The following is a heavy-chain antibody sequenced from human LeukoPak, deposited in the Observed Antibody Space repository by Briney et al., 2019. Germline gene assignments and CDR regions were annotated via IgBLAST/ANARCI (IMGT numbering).Heavy chain of an antibody. Sequence: PSETLSLICAVYGGSFSGYYWSWIRQPPGKGLEWIGEINHSGSTNYNPSLKSRVTISVDTSKNQFSLKLSSVTAADTAVYYCTRMRPWFDPWGQGALVTVSS. CDR3: TRMRPWFDP. V-gene: IGHV4-34*01. CDR2: INHSGST. J-gene: IGHJ5*02. CDR1: GGSFSGYY.